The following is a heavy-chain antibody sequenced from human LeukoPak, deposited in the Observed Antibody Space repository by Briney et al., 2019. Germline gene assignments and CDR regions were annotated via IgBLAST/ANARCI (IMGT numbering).Heavy chain of an antibody. CDR3: ARDPIVVVPAGDFYYYMDV. CDR2: ISSSSSYI. Sequence: PGGSLRLSCAASGFTFSSYSMNWVRQAPGKGLEWVSSISSSSSYIYYADSVKGRFTISRDNAKNSLYLQMNSLRAEDTAVYYCARDPIVVVPAGDFYYYMDVWGKGTTVTVSS. J-gene: IGHJ6*03. V-gene: IGHV3-21*01. CDR1: GFTFSSYS. D-gene: IGHD2-2*01.